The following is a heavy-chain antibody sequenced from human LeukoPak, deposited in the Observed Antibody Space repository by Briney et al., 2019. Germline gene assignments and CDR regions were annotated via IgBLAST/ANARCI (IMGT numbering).Heavy chain of an antibody. D-gene: IGHD3-10*01. J-gene: IGHJ4*02. V-gene: IGHV3-23*01. Sequence: GGSLRLSCAASGFTFSSYGMHWVRQAPGKGLEWVSAISGSGGSTYYADSVKGRFTISRDNSKNTLYLQMNSLRAEDTAVYYCARDWVQYYYGSGSCLDYWGQGTLVTVSS. CDR2: ISGSGGST. CDR3: ARDWVQYYYGSGSCLDY. CDR1: GFTFSSYG.